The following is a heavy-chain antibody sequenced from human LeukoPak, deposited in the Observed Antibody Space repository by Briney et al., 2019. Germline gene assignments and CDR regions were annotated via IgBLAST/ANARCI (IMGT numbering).Heavy chain of an antibody. CDR3: ARDLVVIAGDAFDI. J-gene: IGHJ3*02. CDR2: IYDSGST. D-gene: IGHD2-21*01. V-gene: IGHV4-59*01. Sequence: SETLSLTCTVSGGSISSYYWSWIRQPPGKGLEWIGYIYDSGSTNYNPSLKSRVTISVDTSKNQFSLKLSSVSAEDTAVYYCARDLVVIAGDAFDIWGQGTMVTVSS. CDR1: GGSISSYY.